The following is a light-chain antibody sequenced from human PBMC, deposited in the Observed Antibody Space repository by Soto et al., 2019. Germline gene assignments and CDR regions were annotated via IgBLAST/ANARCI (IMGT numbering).Light chain of an antibody. CDR2: DTS. CDR1: QGIGDT. V-gene: IGKV3-15*01. J-gene: IGKJ5*01. CDR3: QQRSNWPIN. Sequence: EIVMTQSPATLSVSPGEGATLSCRASQGIGDTLARDQQKPGQTPRLPIYDTSNRATCVPARFSGRRSGEEFTPTISSLQSEDFAVYYCQQRSNWPINFRQGTRLEIK.